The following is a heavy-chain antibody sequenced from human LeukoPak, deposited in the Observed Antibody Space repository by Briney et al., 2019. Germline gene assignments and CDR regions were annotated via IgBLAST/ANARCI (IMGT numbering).Heavy chain of an antibody. J-gene: IGHJ4*02. Sequence: GGSLRLSCAASGFTFSSYAMSWVRQAPGKGLEWVSAISGSGGSTYYADSVKGRFTISRDNSKNALYLQMNSLRAEDTAVYYCAKDLREASSLDYWGQGTLVTVSS. D-gene: IGHD6-13*01. CDR1: GFTFSSYA. V-gene: IGHV3-23*01. CDR2: ISGSGGST. CDR3: AKDLREASSLDY.